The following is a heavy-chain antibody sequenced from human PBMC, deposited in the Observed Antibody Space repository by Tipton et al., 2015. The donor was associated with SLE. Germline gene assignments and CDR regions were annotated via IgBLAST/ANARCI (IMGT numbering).Heavy chain of an antibody. Sequence: TLSLTCTVSGGSISSGDYYWSWIRQPPGKGLEWIGYIYYSGITHYNPSLKSRLSISVDTSKNQFSLKLSSVTAADTAVYYCARDRGQQLAFDYWGQGTLVTVSS. V-gene: IGHV4-30-4*01. D-gene: IGHD6-13*01. J-gene: IGHJ4*02. CDR2: IYYSGIT. CDR3: ARDRGQQLAFDY. CDR1: GGSISSGDYY.